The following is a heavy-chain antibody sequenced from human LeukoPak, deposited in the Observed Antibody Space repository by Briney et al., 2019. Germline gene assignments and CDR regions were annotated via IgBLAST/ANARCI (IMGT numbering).Heavy chain of an antibody. Sequence: GASVKVSCKASGYTFTSHYMHWVRQAPGQGLEWMGIINPSGGSTSYAQKFQGRVTMTRDTSTSTVYMELSSLRSEDTAVYYCARDGEMATTTHDIDDYWGQGTLVTVSS. CDR3: ARDGEMATTTHDIDDY. V-gene: IGHV1-46*01. D-gene: IGHD5-24*01. CDR1: GYTFTSHY. J-gene: IGHJ4*02. CDR2: INPSGGST.